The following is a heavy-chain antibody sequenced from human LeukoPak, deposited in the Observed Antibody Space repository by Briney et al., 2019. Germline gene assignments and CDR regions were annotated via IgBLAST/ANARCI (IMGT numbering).Heavy chain of an antibody. V-gene: IGHV3-30*18. J-gene: IGHJ4*02. Sequence: GGSLRLSCAASGFTFSSHGMHWVRQAPGKGLEGVAVISYDGSNKYYADSVKGRFTISRDNSKNTLDLQMNSLRPEDTAVYYCAKRGPGGHYFDYWGQGTLVTVSS. CDR1: GFTFSSHG. D-gene: IGHD1-14*01. CDR3: AKRGPGGHYFDY. CDR2: ISYDGSNK.